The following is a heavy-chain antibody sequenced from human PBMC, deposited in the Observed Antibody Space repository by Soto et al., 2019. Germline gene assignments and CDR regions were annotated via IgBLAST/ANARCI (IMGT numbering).Heavy chain of an antibody. CDR1: CGSISSGDYY. D-gene: IGHD1-1*01. Sequence: PSETLSLTCTVSCGSISSGDYYCSWIRQHPGKGLEWIGYIYYSGGTYYNPSLKSRVTISIDTSKNQFSLKLSSVTAADTAVYFCARGVDGRPGLYSDYWGQGTLVTVSS. CDR3: ARGVDGRPGLYSDY. CDR2: IYYSGGT. V-gene: IGHV4-31*03. J-gene: IGHJ4*02.